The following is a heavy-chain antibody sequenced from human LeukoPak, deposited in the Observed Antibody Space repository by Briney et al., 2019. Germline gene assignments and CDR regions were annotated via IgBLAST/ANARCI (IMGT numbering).Heavy chain of an antibody. J-gene: IGHJ6*03. Sequence: ASVKVSCKASGYTFTSYDINWVRQATGQGLEWMGWMNPNSGNTGYAQKFQGRVTMTRDTSISTAYMELSRLRSDDTAVYYCARTTSSSWTPGYYYYYMDVWGKGTTVTISS. CDR3: ARTTSSSWTPGYYYYYMDV. CDR1: GYTFTSYD. CDR2: MNPNSGNT. D-gene: IGHD6-13*01. V-gene: IGHV1-8*02.